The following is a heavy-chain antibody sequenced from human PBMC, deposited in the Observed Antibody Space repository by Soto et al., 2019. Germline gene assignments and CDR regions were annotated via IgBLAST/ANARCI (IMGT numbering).Heavy chain of an antibody. J-gene: IGHJ6*02. D-gene: IGHD2-2*01. V-gene: IGHV4-39*01. CDR3: ARQTRSPSIVVVPAAPLGGMDV. CDR1: GGSISSSSYY. CDR2: IYYSGST. Sequence: SETLSLTCTVSGGSISSSSYYWGWIRQPPGKGLEWIGSIYYSGSTYYNPSLKSRVTISVDTSKNQFSMKLSSVTAADTAVYYCARQTRSPSIVVVPAAPLGGMDVWGQGTTVTVSS.